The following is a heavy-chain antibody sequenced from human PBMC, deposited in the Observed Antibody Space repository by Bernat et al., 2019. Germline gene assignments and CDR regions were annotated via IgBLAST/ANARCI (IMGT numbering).Heavy chain of an antibody. CDR1: GFTFSASG. CDR3: ARHGSEWSRDH. Sequence: QVHLVESGGGVVQPGRSLRLSCAATGFTFSASGMDWVRQAPGKGLEWVSLISYDGNNKNYADSVKGRFTISRDNSKNTVYLQMDSLRAEDSAIYYCARHGSEWSRDHWGLGTLVTVCS. CDR2: ISYDGNNK. D-gene: IGHD3-3*01. V-gene: IGHV3-33*01. J-gene: IGHJ4*02.